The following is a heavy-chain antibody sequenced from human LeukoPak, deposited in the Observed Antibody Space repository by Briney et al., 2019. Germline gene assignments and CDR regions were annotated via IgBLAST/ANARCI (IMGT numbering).Heavy chain of an antibody. CDR1: GYTLTELS. Sequence: ASVKVSCKVSGYTLTELSMHWVRQAPGKGLEWMGGFDPEDGETIYAQKFQGRVTMTEDTSTDTAYMGLSSLRSEDTAVYYCALSSRAVADAFDIWGQGTMVTVSS. D-gene: IGHD6-19*01. CDR3: ALSSRAVADAFDI. V-gene: IGHV1-24*01. CDR2: FDPEDGET. J-gene: IGHJ3*02.